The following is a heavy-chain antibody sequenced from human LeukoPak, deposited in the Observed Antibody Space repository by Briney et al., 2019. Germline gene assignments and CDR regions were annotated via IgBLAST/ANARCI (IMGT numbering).Heavy chain of an antibody. CDR3: VRDVWGDRDSYFDY. Sequence: PGRSLRLSCAASGFTFSNYGMHWVRQAPGKGLEWVAVIWYDGSKNYYADSVKGRFTMSRDNAKNTLYLQMNSLRAEDTAVYYCVRDVWGDRDSYFDYWGQGTLVTVSS. D-gene: IGHD2-21*01. V-gene: IGHV3-33*01. CDR2: IWYDGSKN. J-gene: IGHJ4*02. CDR1: GFTFSNYG.